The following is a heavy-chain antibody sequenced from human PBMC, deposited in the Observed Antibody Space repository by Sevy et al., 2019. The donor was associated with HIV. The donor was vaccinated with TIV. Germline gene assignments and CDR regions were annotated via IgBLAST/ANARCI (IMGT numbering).Heavy chain of an antibody. V-gene: IGHV3-30-3*01. Sequence: GGSLRLSCAASGFTFSSYAMHWVRQAPGKGLEWVAVISYDGSNKYYADSVKGRFTISRDNSKNTLYLQMNSLRAEDTAEYYCARVFHGYCYGYVEDYWGQGTLVTVSS. CDR1: GFTFSSYA. CDR3: ARVFHGYCYGYVEDY. D-gene: IGHD5-18*01. J-gene: IGHJ4*02. CDR2: ISYDGSNK.